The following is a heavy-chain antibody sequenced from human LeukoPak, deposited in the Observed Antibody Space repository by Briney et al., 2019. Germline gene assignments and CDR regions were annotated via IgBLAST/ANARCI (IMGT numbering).Heavy chain of an antibody. CDR2: ISSSSSYI. Sequence: GGSLRLSCAASGFTFSSYSMNWVRQAPGKGLEWVSSISSSSSYIYYADSVKGRFTISRDNAKNSLYLQMNSLRAEDTAVYYFARDRIAVAPPFDYWGQGTLVTVSS. D-gene: IGHD6-19*01. J-gene: IGHJ4*02. CDR1: GFTFSSYS. CDR3: ARDRIAVAPPFDY. V-gene: IGHV3-21*01.